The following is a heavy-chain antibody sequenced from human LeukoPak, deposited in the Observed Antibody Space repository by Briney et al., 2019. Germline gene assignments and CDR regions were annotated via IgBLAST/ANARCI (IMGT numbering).Heavy chain of an antibody. CDR3: ARDSPYYYDSSGYYLDY. CDR2: IIPILGIA. J-gene: IGHJ4*02. V-gene: IGHV1-69*04. Sequence: GASVKVSCKASGGTFSSYAISWVRQAPGQGLAWMGRIIPILGIANYAQKFQGRVTITADKSTSTAYMELSSLRSEDTAVYYCARDSPYYYDSSGYYLDYWGQGTLVTVSS. D-gene: IGHD3-22*01. CDR1: GGTFSSYA.